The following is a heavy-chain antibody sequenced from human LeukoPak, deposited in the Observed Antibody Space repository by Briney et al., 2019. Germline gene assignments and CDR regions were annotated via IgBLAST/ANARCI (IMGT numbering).Heavy chain of an antibody. V-gene: IGHV6-1*01. CDR3: AREADKIGFDFDY. D-gene: IGHD2-15*01. J-gene: IGHJ4*02. Sequence: SQTLSLTCAISGDSVSSNSAAWNWISQSPSRGLEWLGRTYYRSKWYNDYAISVKSRITINPDTSKNQLSLHLNSVNPEDTAVYYCAREADKIGFDFDYWGQGTLVTVSS. CDR1: GDSVSSNSAA. CDR2: TYYRSKWYN.